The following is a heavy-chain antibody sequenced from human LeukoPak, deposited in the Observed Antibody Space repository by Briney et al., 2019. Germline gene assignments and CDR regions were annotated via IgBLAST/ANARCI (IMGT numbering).Heavy chain of an antibody. CDR2: INSDGSST. CDR1: GFTFSSYW. J-gene: IGHJ6*02. CDR3: AKESPTVAGTAYYYYYGMDV. D-gene: IGHD6-19*01. Sequence: GGSLRLSCAASGFTFSSYWMHWVRQAPGKGLVWVSRINSDGSSTSYADSVKGRFTISRDNAKNTLYLQMNSLRAEDTAVYYCAKESPTVAGTAYYYYYGMDVWGQGTTVTVSS. V-gene: IGHV3-74*01.